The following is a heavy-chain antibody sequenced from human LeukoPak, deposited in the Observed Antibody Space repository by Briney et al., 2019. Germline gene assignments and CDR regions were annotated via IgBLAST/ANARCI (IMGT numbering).Heavy chain of an antibody. V-gene: IGHV4-38-2*01. CDR2: IYHSGST. J-gene: IGHJ4*02. CDR3: ARVSDSSGYHPGD. Sequence: SETLSLTCAVSGYSISSGYYWGWIRQPPGKGLEWIGSIYHSGSTYYNPSLKSRVTISVDTSKNQFSLKLSSVTAADTAVYYCARVSDSSGYHPGDWGQGSLVTVSS. D-gene: IGHD3-22*01. CDR1: GYSISSGYY.